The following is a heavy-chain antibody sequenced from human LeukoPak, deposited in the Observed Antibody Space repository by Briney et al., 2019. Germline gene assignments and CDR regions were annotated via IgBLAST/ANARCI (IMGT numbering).Heavy chain of an antibody. Sequence: PSRTLSLTCTVSGGSISSGGYYWSWIRQHPGKGLEWIGYIYYSGSTYYNPSLKSRVTISVDSSKNQFSLKLSSVTAADTAVYYCARVLEDCGGDCYPGGFDYWGQGTLVTVSS. D-gene: IGHD2-21*02. CDR1: GGSISSGGYY. CDR3: ARVLEDCGGDCYPGGFDY. J-gene: IGHJ4*02. CDR2: IYYSGST. V-gene: IGHV4-31*03.